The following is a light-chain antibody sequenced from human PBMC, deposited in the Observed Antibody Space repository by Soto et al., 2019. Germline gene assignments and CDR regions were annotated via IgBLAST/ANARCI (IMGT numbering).Light chain of an antibody. V-gene: IGKV1-27*01. CDR3: YKYSSLPL. CDR2: AAS. CDR1: QGISNY. Sequence: DIQMTQSPSSLSASVGDRVTITCRASQGISNYIAWYQQKPGKDPKLLIYAASTLQSGVPSRFSGSGSGTDFTLTINSLQPEDVATYSWYKYSSLPLFGPGTKVDLK. J-gene: IGKJ3*01.